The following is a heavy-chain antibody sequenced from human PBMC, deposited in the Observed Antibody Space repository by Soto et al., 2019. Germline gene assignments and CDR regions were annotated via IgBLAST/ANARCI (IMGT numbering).Heavy chain of an antibody. CDR1: GFTFSSYS. J-gene: IGHJ6*02. V-gene: IGHV3-21*01. D-gene: IGHD6-19*01. CDR3: ARYMSGWYDYYYYGMDV. Sequence: GGSLRLSCAASGFTFSSYSMNWVRQAPGKGLEWVSSISSSSSYIYYADSVKGRFTISRDNAKNSLYLQMNSLRAEDTAVYYCARYMSGWYDYYYYGMDVWGQGTTVTVSS. CDR2: ISSSSSYI.